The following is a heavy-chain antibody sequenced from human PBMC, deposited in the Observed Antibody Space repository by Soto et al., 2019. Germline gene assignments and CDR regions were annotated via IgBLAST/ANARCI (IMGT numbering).Heavy chain of an antibody. Sequence: QVQLVQSGAEVKKPGSSVKVSCKASGGTFSSYTISWVRQAPGQGLEWMGRIIPILGIANYAQKFQGRVTITADKSTSTASMELGSLRSEDTAGYYCARDREAYCGGDCYNDAFEIWGQGTMVTVSS. CDR1: GGTFSSYT. J-gene: IGHJ3*02. V-gene: IGHV1-69*08. CDR3: ARDREAYCGGDCYNDAFEI. CDR2: IIPILGIA. D-gene: IGHD2-21*02.